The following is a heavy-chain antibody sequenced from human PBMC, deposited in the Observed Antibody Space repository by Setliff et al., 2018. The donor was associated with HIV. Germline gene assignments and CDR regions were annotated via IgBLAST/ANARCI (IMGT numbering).Heavy chain of an antibody. CDR3: VRHITNPRWAYFDY. V-gene: IGHV5-51*01. Sequence: PGESLKISCQGFGYSFVSYWIGWVRHRPGNGLEWMAIVYPPDSETVYSPSFQGQVTISVDNSISTTFLQWSSLRASDTAIYFCVRHITNPRWAYFDYWGQGTPVTVSS. D-gene: IGHD1-20*01. J-gene: IGHJ4*02. CDR2: VYPPDSET. CDR1: GYSFVSYW.